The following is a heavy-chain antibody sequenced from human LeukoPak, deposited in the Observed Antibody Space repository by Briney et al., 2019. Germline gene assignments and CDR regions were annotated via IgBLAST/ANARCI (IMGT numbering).Heavy chain of an antibody. CDR1: GFTFSSSA. Sequence: GGSLRLSCAASGFTFSSSAMSWVRQAPGRGLEWVSVISGCGVSTYYADFVRGQLTISRDNSKNTLYLQMNSLRAEASAVYSCAKVPYDSSNYYHDFWGQGTLVTVSS. CDR3: AKVPYDSSNYYHDF. CDR2: ISGCGVST. D-gene: IGHD3-22*01. J-gene: IGHJ4*02. V-gene: IGHV3-23*01.